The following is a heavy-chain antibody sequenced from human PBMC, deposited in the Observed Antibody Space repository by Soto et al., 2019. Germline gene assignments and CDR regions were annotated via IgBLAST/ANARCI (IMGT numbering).Heavy chain of an antibody. Sequence: QLPLQESGPGLVKPSETLSLACTVSGGSISSNSYYWDWIRQPPGKGLEWIGSMYYSGATYHNPSLQSRVTISVDTSKNQFSLHLISVTAAYTAVYYCARHAAYDSVWGKSDGSDYWGQGTLLTVSS. CDR1: GGSISSNSYY. J-gene: IGHJ4*02. V-gene: IGHV4-39*01. D-gene: IGHD3-16*01. CDR2: MYYSGAT. CDR3: ARHAAYDSVWGKSDGSDY.